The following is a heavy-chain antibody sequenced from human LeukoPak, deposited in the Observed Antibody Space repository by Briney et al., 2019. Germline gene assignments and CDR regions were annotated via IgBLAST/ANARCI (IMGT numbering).Heavy chain of an antibody. D-gene: IGHD2-2*01. Sequence: PSQTLSLTCTVSGGSISSGDYYWSWIRQPPGQGLEWIGYIYYSGSTYYNPSLKSRVTISVDTSKNQFSLKLSSVTAADTAVYYCARAMGGDIVVVPAALSRYWFDPWGQGTLVTVSS. J-gene: IGHJ5*02. V-gene: IGHV4-30-4*01. CDR1: GGSISSGDYY. CDR2: IYYSGST. CDR3: ARAMGGDIVVVPAALSRYWFDP.